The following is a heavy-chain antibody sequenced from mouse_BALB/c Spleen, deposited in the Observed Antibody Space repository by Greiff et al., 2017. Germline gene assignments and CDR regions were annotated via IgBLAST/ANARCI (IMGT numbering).Heavy chain of an antibody. CDR1: GYNFTSYW. CDR3: TRWLLPSSFDY. Sequence: QVQLQQPGAELVKPGTSVKLSCKASGYNFTSYWINWVKLRPGQGLEWIGDIYPGSGSTNYNEKFKSKATLTVDTSSSTAYMQLSSLASEDSALYYCTRWLLPSSFDYWGQGTTLTVSS. V-gene: IGHV1-55*01. CDR2: IYPGSGST. J-gene: IGHJ2*01. D-gene: IGHD2-3*01.